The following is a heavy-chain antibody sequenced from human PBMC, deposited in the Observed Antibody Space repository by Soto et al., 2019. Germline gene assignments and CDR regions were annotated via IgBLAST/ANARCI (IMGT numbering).Heavy chain of an antibody. Sequence: EVQLSESGGAKVQPGASLRLSCVASGLTYKSHTMSWVRQAPGKGPEWVSTIAPDGVNTHYADSVKGRFTIARDNSRNTLLLYMDSLRVEDTAIYYCVSWVTAHFDYWGPGTEVFVSS. CDR3: VSWVTAHFDY. D-gene: IGHD2-21*02. CDR1: GLTYKSHT. J-gene: IGHJ4*02. CDR2: IAPDGVNT. V-gene: IGHV3-23*01.